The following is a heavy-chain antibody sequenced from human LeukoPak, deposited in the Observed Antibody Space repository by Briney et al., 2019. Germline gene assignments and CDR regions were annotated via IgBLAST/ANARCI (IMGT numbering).Heavy chain of an antibody. D-gene: IGHD3-10*01. J-gene: IGHJ4*02. Sequence: GGSLRLSCAASGFTFSQYGMHWVRQAPGKGLEWVAVISYDGSNKYYADSVKGRFTISRDNSKNTLYLQMNSLRAEDTAVYYCAKDQFGSGSCFDYWGQGTLVTVSS. CDR3: AKDQFGSGSCFDY. CDR1: GFTFSQYG. V-gene: IGHV3-30*18. CDR2: ISYDGSNK.